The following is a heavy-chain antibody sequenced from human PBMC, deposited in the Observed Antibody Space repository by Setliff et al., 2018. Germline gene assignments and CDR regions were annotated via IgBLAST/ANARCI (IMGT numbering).Heavy chain of an antibody. D-gene: IGHD1-26*01. V-gene: IGHV4-38-2*02. CDR2: IGHTGSI. CDR1: GYSISSGYI. Sequence: PSETLSLTCTGSGYSISSGYIWGRIRQPPGKGLEWVGNIGHTGSINYNPSLKSRVTISVDTSKNQFSLKLSSVTAADTAVYYCARKGISALSGAFDMWGQGTMVTVSS. J-gene: IGHJ3*02. CDR3: ARKGISALSGAFDM.